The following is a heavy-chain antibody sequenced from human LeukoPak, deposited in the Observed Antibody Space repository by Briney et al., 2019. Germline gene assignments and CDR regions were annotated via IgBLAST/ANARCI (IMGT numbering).Heavy chain of an antibody. J-gene: IGHJ4*02. CDR1: GFTFSGHW. D-gene: IGHD2-8*01. CDR2: INNDGSDT. Sequence: GGSLRLSCAASGFTFSGHWMHWVRQAPGKGLVWVSRINNDGSDTKYADSVQGRFTISRDNAKNTVYLQMNSLRPEDTAVYYCAKDFGVQGGFDYWGQGTLVTVSS. V-gene: IGHV3-74*01. CDR3: AKDFGVQGGFDY.